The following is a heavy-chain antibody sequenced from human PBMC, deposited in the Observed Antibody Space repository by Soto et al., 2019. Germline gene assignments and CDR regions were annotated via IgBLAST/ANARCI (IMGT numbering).Heavy chain of an antibody. D-gene: IGHD6-13*01. Sequence: GASVKVSCKASGYTFTSYAMHWVRQAPGQRLEWMGWINAGNGNTKYSQKFQGRVTITRDTSASTAYMELSSLRSEDTAVYYCARDSGIAAAPDWFDPWGQGTLVTVSS. V-gene: IGHV1-3*01. CDR2: INAGNGNT. J-gene: IGHJ5*02. CDR1: GYTFTSYA. CDR3: ARDSGIAAAPDWFDP.